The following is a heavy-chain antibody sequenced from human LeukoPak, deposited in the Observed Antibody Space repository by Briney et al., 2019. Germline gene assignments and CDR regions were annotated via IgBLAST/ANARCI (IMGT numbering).Heavy chain of an antibody. CDR1: GYTFTGYY. CDR3: ARGYYDILTGYYTGYFDY. CDR2: INPNSGGT. Sequence: ASVTVSCKASGYTFTGYYMHWVRQAPGQGLEWMAWINPNSGGTNYAQKFQGRVTMTRDTSISTAYMELSRLRSDDTAVYYCARGYYDILTGYYTGYFDYWGQGTLVTVSS. D-gene: IGHD3-9*01. V-gene: IGHV1-2*02. J-gene: IGHJ4*02.